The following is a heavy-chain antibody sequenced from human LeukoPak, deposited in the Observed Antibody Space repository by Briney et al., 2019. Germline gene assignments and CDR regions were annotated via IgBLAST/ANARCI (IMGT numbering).Heavy chain of an antibody. V-gene: IGHV1-8*01. Sequence: ASVKVSCKASGYTFTSYDINWVRQATGQGLEWMGWMNPNSGNTGYAQKFQGRVTMTRNTSISTAYMELSSLRSEDTAVYYCARGGYCSGGSCYSTFDYWGQGTLVTVSS. J-gene: IGHJ4*02. CDR1: GYTFTSYD. CDR2: MNPNSGNT. CDR3: ARGGYCSGGSCYSTFDY. D-gene: IGHD2-15*01.